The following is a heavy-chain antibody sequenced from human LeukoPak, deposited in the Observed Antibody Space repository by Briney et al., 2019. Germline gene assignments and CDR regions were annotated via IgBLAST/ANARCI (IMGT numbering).Heavy chain of an antibody. V-gene: IGHV1-2*02. Sequence: GASVKVSCKASGYTFTGYYMHWVRQAPGQGLEWMGWINPNSGGTNYAQKFQGRVTMTRDTSIGTAYMELSRLRSDDTAVYYCARSPRRYCSSTSCYIFDYWGQGTLVTVSS. CDR2: INPNSGGT. CDR3: ARSPRRYCSSTSCYIFDY. J-gene: IGHJ4*02. D-gene: IGHD2-2*02. CDR1: GYTFTGYY.